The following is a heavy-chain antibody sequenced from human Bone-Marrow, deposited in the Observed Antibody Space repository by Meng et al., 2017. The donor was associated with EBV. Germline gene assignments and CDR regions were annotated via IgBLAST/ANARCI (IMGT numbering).Heavy chain of an antibody. D-gene: IGHD2-21*02. V-gene: IGHV4-4*02. CDR1: GGSISSSNW. CDR3: ARGRGGDFLGYFHH. J-gene: IGHJ1*01. CDR2: IYHSGST. Sequence: QVQLQESGPGLVKPSGTLSLTCAVSGGSISSSNWWSWGRQPPGKGLEWIGEIYHSGSTNYNPSLKSRVTISVDRSKNLFSLKLSSVTAADTAVYYCARGRGGDFLGYFHHWGQGTLVTVSS.